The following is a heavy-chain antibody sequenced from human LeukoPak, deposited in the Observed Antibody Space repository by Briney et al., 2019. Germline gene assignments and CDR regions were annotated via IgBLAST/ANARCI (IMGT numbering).Heavy chain of an antibody. Sequence: SVKVSCKASGGTFSSYAISWVRQAPGQGLEWMGGIIPIIGAANYAQKFQGRVTITADESTSTAYMELSSLKSEDTAVYYCARDSSVGSYMRFDPWGQGTLVTVSS. CDR1: GGTFSSYA. CDR3: ARDSSVGSYMRFDP. D-gene: IGHD2-15*01. V-gene: IGHV1-69*13. CDR2: IIPIIGAA. J-gene: IGHJ5*02.